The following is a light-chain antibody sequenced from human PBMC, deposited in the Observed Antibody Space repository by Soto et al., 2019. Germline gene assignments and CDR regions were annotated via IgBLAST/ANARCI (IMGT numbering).Light chain of an antibody. CDR1: QSVSSKY. J-gene: IGKJ4*01. Sequence: EIVLTQSPGTLSLSPGQRPTLSCKASQSVSSKYLAWYQQKPGQAPRLLISGASSRATGIPDRFSGSGSGTDFTLTISRLDPEDFAVYYCHQRTNWTLTFGGGTKVDIK. CDR2: GAS. V-gene: IGKV3D-20*02. CDR3: HQRTNWTLT.